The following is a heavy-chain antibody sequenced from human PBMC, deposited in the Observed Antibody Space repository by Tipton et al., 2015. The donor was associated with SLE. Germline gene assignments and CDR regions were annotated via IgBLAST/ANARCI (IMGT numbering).Heavy chain of an antibody. CDR3: ARDFGNVGRFDS. V-gene: IGHV4-34*01. J-gene: IGHJ5*01. CDR2: IYHTGTT. Sequence: TLSLTCAVYGGSFSGYYWGWIRQPPGKGLEWIGIIYHTGTTKYSPSLQRRVAISVDTSRNQFSLKLNSLTAADTAVYYCARDFGNVGRFDSWGQGTLVTVSS. CDR1: GGSFSGYY. D-gene: IGHD3-10*01.